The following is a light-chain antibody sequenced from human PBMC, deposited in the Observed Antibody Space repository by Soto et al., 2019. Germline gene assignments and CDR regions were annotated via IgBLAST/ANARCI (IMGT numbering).Light chain of an antibody. J-gene: IGLJ1*01. V-gene: IGLV2-8*01. CDR1: SSDVGGYDF. Sequence: QSALTQPPSASGSPGQSVTISCTGTSSDVGGYDFVAWHQQHPGKAPRLMIYDVSKRPSGVPDRFSGSKSGYTASLTVSGLQAEDGADYYCSSFVGGNIYVFGTGTKVTVL. CDR2: DVS. CDR3: SSFVGGNIYV.